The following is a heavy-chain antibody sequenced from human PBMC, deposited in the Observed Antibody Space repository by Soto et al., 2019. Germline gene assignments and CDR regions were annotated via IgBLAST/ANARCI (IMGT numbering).Heavy chain of an antibody. D-gene: IGHD5-18*01. CDR2: IYDSGVT. CDR1: GAVVTSGENY. J-gene: IGHJ3*01. CDR3: VRDLAHGYTGNV. Sequence: SETLSLTCSVSGAVVTSGENYWSWVRQPPGKGLEWLGYIYDSGVTSYTPALKSRVTLSLDRPNNQVSLKLRSVTAADTAVYFCVRDLAHGYTGNVCGHGTLVTVSS. V-gene: IGHV4-30-4*08.